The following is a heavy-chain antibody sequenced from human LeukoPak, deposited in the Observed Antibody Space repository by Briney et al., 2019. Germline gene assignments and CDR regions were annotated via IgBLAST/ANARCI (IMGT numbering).Heavy chain of an antibody. CDR3: ARGRKYTSGYRVTELGPGYSDY. D-gene: IGHD5-18*01. V-gene: IGHV4-59*01. Sequence: PSETLSLTCTVSGGSISSYYWYWIRQPPGKGLEWIGYIYSSGTTNYNPSLRSRVSMSVDTSKNQFSLRLSSVTAADTAVYYCARGRKYTSGYRVTELGPGYSDYWGQGTLVTVSS. J-gene: IGHJ4*02. CDR2: IYSSGTT. CDR1: GGSISSYY.